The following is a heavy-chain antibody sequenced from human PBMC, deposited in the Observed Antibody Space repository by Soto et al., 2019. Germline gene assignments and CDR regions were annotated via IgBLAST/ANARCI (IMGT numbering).Heavy chain of an antibody. D-gene: IGHD6-13*01. J-gene: IGHJ6*02. Sequence: GESLKISCKVSGYSFTSYWISGVRQMPGKGLEWMGRIDPSDSYTNYSPSSQGHVTISADKSISTAYLQWSSLKASDTAMYYCARPRRVLSGYYYYGMDVWGQGTTVTVSS. CDR1: GYSFTSYW. CDR2: IDPSDSYT. V-gene: IGHV5-10-1*01. CDR3: ARPRRVLSGYYYYGMDV.